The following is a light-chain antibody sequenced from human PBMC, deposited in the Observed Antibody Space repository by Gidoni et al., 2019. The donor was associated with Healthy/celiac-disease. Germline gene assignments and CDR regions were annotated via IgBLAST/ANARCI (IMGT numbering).Light chain of an antibody. J-gene: IGLJ3*02. CDR3: SSYTSSSTRV. CDR1: SSDVGGYND. V-gene: IGLV2-14*01. Sequence: SALTQPATVSGSPRQSIPISCTGTSSDVGGYNDVSWYQQHPGKAPKLMSYDVSTRPSGVSNLFSGSKSGNTASLTISGLQAEDEADYYCSSYTSSSTRVFGGGTKLTVL. CDR2: DVS.